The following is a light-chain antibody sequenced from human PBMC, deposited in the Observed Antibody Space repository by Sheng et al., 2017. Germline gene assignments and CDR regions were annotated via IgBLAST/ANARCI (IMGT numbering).Light chain of an antibody. Sequence: DIQVTQSPSFLSASVGDRVTITCRASQSINNDLAWYQQRPGTVPKLLIYAASTLQSGVPSRFSGSGSGTEFTLTITSLQPEDCATYYCQQLNSYPLTFGPGTKVDIK. CDR2: AAS. CDR3: QQLNSYPLT. J-gene: IGKJ3*01. V-gene: IGKV1-9*01. CDR1: QSINND.